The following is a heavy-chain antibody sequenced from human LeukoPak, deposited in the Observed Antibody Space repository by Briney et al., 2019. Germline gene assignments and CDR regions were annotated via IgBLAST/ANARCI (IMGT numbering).Heavy chain of an antibody. V-gene: IGHV4-4*02. CDR1: GGSISSSNW. J-gene: IGHJ6*02. D-gene: IGHD3-10*01. CDR2: IYHSGST. CDR3: ARYGLELFYMVRGVTNKSYYYYGMDV. Sequence: SETLSLTCAVSGGSISSSNWWSWVRQPPGKGLEWIGEIYHSGSTNYNPSLKSRVTIAVDTSKNQSSLKLSSVTAADTAVYYCARYGLELFYMVRGVTNKSYYYYGMDVWGQGTTVTVSS.